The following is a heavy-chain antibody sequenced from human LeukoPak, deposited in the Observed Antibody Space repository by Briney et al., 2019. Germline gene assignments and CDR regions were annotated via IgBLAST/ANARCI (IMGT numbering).Heavy chain of an antibody. CDR1: GYTSTSYG. CDR3: AYLGYCSGGSCLPPNY. V-gene: IGHV1-18*04. Sequence: ASVTVSCTASGYTSTSYGISWVRQAPGQGLEWMGWISAYNGNTNYALKLQGRVTMTTDTSTSTAYMELRSLRSDDTAVYYCAYLGYCSGGSCLPPNYWGQGTLVTVSS. CDR2: ISAYNGNT. J-gene: IGHJ4*02. D-gene: IGHD2-15*01.